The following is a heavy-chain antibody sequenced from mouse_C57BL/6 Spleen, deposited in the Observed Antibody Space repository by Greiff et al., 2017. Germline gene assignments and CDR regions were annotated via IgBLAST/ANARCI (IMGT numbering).Heavy chain of an antibody. J-gene: IGHJ3*01. CDR2: IRLKSDNYAT. CDR1: GFTFSNYW. CDR3: RGQTFVFAY. Sequence: EVQLVESGGGLVQPGGSMKLSCVASGFTFSNYWMNWVRQSPEKGLEWVAQIRLKSDNYATHYAESVKGRFTISRDDSKSSVYLQMNNLRAEDTGIYYCRGQTFVFAYWGQGTLVTVSA. V-gene: IGHV6-3*01.